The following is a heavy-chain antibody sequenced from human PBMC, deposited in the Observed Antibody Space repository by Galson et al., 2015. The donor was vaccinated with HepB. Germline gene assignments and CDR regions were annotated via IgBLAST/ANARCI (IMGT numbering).Heavy chain of an antibody. J-gene: IGHJ2*01. V-gene: IGHV1-46*01. CDR2: INPSGGST. Sequence: SVKVSCKASGYTFTSYYMHWVRQAPGQGLEWMGIINPSGGSTSYAQKFQGRVTMTRDTSTSTVYMELSSLRSEDTAVYYCARVGGGTAMVDYWYFDLWGRGTLVTVSS. CDR3: ARVGGGTAMVDYWYFDL. D-gene: IGHD5-18*01. CDR1: GYTFTSYY.